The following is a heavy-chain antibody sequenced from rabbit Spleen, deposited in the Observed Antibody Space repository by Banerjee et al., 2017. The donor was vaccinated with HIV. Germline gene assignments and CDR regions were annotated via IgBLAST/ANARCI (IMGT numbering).Heavy chain of an antibody. J-gene: IGHJ3*01. Sequence: QEQLEESGGDLVKPGASLTLTCTASGFSFSSRHYMCWVRQATGKGLEWIACIYGGSSGGTYYASWAKGRFTISKTSSTTVTLQMTSLTAADTATYFCARAVDGGYDYYKLWGQGTLVTVS. CDR2: IYGGSSGGT. CDR3: ARAVDGGYDYYKL. V-gene: IGHV1S45*01. CDR1: GFSFSSRHY. D-gene: IGHD6-1*01.